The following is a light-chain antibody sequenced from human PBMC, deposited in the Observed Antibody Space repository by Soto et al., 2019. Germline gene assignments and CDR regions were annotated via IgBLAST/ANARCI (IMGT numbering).Light chain of an antibody. J-gene: IGKJ4*01. CDR1: QSISEF. CDR3: QHFGRSPLT. Sequence: FVLTQSPATLSLSPGERATLSCRASQSISEFLAWYQQKPGQAPRLLIYDASNRATGTPDRFSVSGSGTDFSLTISRLEPEDFAVYYCQHFGRSPLTFGGGTKADIK. V-gene: IGKV3-20*01. CDR2: DAS.